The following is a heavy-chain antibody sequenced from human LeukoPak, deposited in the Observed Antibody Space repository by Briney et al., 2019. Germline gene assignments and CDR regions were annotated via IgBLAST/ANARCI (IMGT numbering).Heavy chain of an antibody. CDR1: GFTFRSSW. J-gene: IGHJ5*02. Sequence: GGSLRLSCAASGFTFRSSWMHWVRQAPGKGLEWVSRMNSDGSGTTYADSVKGRFTVSRDNAKNTLYLQMNSLRAEDTAVYYCAKAPHRGYSYGYGFDPWGQGTLVTVSS. D-gene: IGHD5-18*01. CDR2: MNSDGSGT. V-gene: IGHV3-74*01. CDR3: AKAPHRGYSYGYGFDP.